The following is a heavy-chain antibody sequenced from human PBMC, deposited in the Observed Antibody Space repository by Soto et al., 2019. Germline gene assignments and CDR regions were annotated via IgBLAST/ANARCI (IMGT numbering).Heavy chain of an antibody. CDR3: AKDREQQLTGTYYGMDV. V-gene: IGHV3-30*04. CDR2: ISYDGSNK. J-gene: IGHJ6*02. CDR1: GFTFSSYA. D-gene: IGHD6-13*01. Sequence: QVQLVESGGGVVQPGRSLRLSCAASGFTFSSYAMHWVRQAPGKGLEWVAVISYDGSNKYYADSVKGRFTISRDNSKNALYLQMNSLRAEDTAVYYCAKDREQQLTGTYYGMDVWGQGTTVTVSS.